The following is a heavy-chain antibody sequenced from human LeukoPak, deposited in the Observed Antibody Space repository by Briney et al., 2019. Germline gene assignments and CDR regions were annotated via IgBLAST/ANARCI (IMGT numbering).Heavy chain of an antibody. CDR3: AKGPLYYYDSSGYGEYFQH. Sequence: GGSLRLSCAASGFTFSSYAMSWVRQAPGKGLEWVSAISGSGGSTYYADSVKGRFTISRDNSKNTLCLQMNSLRAEDTAVYYCAKGPLYYYDSSGYGEYFQHWGQGTLVTVSS. D-gene: IGHD3-22*01. CDR2: ISGSGGST. CDR1: GFTFSSYA. J-gene: IGHJ1*01. V-gene: IGHV3-23*01.